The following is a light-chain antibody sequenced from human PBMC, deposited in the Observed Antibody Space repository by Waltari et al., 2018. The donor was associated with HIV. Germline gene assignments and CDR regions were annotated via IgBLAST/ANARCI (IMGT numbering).Light chain of an antibody. CDR2: AAS. CDR3: QQYDTYPFN. CDR1: QDIGNS. V-gene: IGKV1-16*02. J-gene: IGKJ2*01. Sequence: DIQMTQSPSSLSASIGDRVTITCRASQDIGNSLAWFRQKPGRAPQSLIYAASSLQSGVPSKFRGSGSGTDFTLTISNLRPEDFATYYCQQYDTYPFNFGQGTKLEIK.